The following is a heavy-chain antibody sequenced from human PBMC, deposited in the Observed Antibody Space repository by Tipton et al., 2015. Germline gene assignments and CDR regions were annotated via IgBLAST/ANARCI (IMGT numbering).Heavy chain of an antibody. CDR2: TYYRSNWNN. D-gene: IGHD1-26*01. CDR1: GDSVSSNTAA. V-gene: IGHV6-1*01. Sequence: GLVKPSQTLSLTCAISGDSVSSNTAAWHWIRQSPSRGLEWLGRTYYRSNWNNDYAVSVKSRITITPDTSKNQFSLQLNSVTPEDTAVYYCARVGAGQLTSTPGGFDYWGQGTLVTASS. CDR3: ARVGAGQLTSTPGGFDY. J-gene: IGHJ4*02.